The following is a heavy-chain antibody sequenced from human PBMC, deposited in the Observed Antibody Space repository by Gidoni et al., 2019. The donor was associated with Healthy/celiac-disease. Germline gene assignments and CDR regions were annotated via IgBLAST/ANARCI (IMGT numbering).Heavy chain of an antibody. Sequence: EVQLLESGGGLLQPGGFLTPSWSAPGVTFTRYATCWVRQGPGKGLGWVSAISGSGGTTYYADSVKGRFTISRDNSKNALYLQMNSLRAEDTAVYYCAKNSEFQLLYRFDDWGQGTLVTVSS. D-gene: IGHD3-10*01. CDR3: AKNSEFQLLYRFDD. CDR2: ISGSGGTT. CDR1: GVTFTRYA. J-gene: IGHJ4*02. V-gene: IGHV3-23*01.